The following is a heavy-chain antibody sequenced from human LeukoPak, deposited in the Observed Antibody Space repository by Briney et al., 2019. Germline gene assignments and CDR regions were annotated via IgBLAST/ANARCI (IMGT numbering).Heavy chain of an antibody. CDR2: ISGSGGST. CDR3: AKDLHYGSADY. D-gene: IGHD3-10*01. CDR1: GFTFSSYG. V-gene: IGHV3-23*01. Sequence: TGGSLRLSCAASGFTFSSYGMSWVRQAPGKGLEWVSAISGSGGSTYYADSVKGRFTISRDNAKNALYLQMNSLRAEDTAVYYCAKDLHYGSADYWGQGTLVTVSS. J-gene: IGHJ4*02.